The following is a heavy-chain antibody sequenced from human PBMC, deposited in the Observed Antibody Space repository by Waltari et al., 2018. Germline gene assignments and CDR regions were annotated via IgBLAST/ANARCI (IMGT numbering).Heavy chain of an antibody. CDR2: ISYDGSNE. CDR3: ARDFWSGYSLDY. Sequence: QVQLVESGGGVVQPGRSLRLSCVASGLPLSSYVMHWVRQGPGKGLECVAVISYDGSNEYYADSVKGRFTISRDNSKNTLYLQMNSLRPEDTAVYYCARDFWSGYSLDYWGQGTLVTVTS. J-gene: IGHJ4*02. CDR1: GLPLSSYV. V-gene: IGHV3-30-3*01. D-gene: IGHD3-3*01.